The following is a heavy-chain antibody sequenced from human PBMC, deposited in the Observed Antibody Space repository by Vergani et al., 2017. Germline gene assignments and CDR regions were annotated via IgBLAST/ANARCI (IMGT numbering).Heavy chain of an antibody. CDR2: ISGSVGST. D-gene: IGHD4-11*01. CDR1: GFTFSSYA. V-gene: IGHV3-23*01. J-gene: IGHJ4*02. Sequence: EVQLLESGGGLVQPGGSLRLSCAASGFTFSSYAMSWVRQAPGKGLEWVSAISGSVGSTYYADSVKGRFTISRDNSKNTLYLQMNSLRAEDTAVYYCAKDMDYSPPEGGFDYWGQGTLVTVPS. CDR3: AKDMDYSPPEGGFDY.